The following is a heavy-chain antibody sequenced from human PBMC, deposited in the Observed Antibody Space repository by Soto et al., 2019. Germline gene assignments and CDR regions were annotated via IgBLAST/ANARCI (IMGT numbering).Heavy chain of an antibody. V-gene: IGHV3-30*18. CDR2: ISYDGSDK. D-gene: IGHD5-18*01. J-gene: IGHJ4*02. CDR1: GFTFSSYA. Sequence: QMQLVESGGGVVQPGRSLRLSCAASGFTFSSYAMHWVRQAPGKGLEWVAVISYDGSDKDYADSVKGRFTVSRDNSKNTLYLQLNSLRPGDTAVYYCAKAFRASTYGHEDYWGQGTLVTVSS. CDR3: AKAFRASTYGHEDY.